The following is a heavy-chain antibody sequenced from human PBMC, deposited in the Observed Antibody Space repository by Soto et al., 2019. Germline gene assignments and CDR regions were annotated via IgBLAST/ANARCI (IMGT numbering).Heavy chain of an antibody. CDR2: IGTAGDT. V-gene: IGHV3-13*01. CDR1: GFTFSSYD. CDR3: ARAPVFRYSSSWYHWYFDL. Sequence: PGGSLRLSCAASGFTFSSYDMHWVRQATGKGLEWVSAIGTAGDTYYPGSVKGRFTISRENAKNSLYLQMNSLRAGDTAVYYCARAPVFRYSSSWYHWYFDLWGRGTLVTVSS. J-gene: IGHJ2*01. D-gene: IGHD6-13*01.